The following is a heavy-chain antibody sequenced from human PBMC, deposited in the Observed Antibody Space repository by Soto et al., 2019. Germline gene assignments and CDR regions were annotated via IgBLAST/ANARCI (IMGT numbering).Heavy chain of an antibody. CDR1: GFTFSSYN. D-gene: IGHD5-18*01. CDR2: NSSSSDTV. V-gene: IGHV3-48*02. Sequence: PGGSLRLSCSASGFTFSSYNMNWVRQAPGKGLEWVSYNSSSSDTVYYADSVKGRFTISRDNAKNSLYLQMNSLRDEDTAVYYCARPRGYCYVLPDYWGQGTLVTVSS. CDR3: ARPRGYCYVLPDY. J-gene: IGHJ4*02.